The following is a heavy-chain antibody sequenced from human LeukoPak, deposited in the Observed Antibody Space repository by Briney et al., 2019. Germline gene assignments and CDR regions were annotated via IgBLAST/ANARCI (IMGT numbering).Heavy chain of an antibody. V-gene: IGHV4-59*01. CDR3: ARRIYTYYYDSSGYYFDY. CDR2: FSNSGST. D-gene: IGHD3-22*01. Sequence: SETLSLTCTVSGGSISNYYWSWIRQPPGKGLEWIGYFSNSGSTDYNPSLKSRVTISVDTSKNQFSLKLSSVTAADTAVYYCARRIYTYYYDSSGYYFDYWGQGTLVTVSS. CDR1: GGSISNYY. J-gene: IGHJ4*02.